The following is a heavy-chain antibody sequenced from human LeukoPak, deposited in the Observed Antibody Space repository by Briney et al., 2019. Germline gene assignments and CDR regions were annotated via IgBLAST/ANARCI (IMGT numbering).Heavy chain of an antibody. D-gene: IGHD4-17*01. CDR3: AKTVGYGDYNWFDP. CDR2: IYSGIST. J-gene: IGHJ5*02. CDR1: GFTVSSNY. V-gene: IGHV3-53*01. Sequence: GGSLRLSCAASGFTVSSNYMSWVRQAPGKGLEWVSVIYSGISTYYADSVKGRFTISRDNSKNTLYLQMNSLRAEDTAVYYCAKTVGYGDYNWFDPWGQGTLVTVSS.